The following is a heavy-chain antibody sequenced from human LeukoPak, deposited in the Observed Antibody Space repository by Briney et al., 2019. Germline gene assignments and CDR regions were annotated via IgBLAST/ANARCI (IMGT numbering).Heavy chain of an antibody. Sequence: GASVKVSCKASGYTFTSYGISWVRQAPGQGLEWMGWISAYNGNTNYAQKLQGRVTMTRDTSISTAYMELSRLRSDDTAVYYCARLWRSSYLNYWGQGTLVTVSS. CDR2: ISAYNGNT. CDR1: GYTFTSYG. V-gene: IGHV1-18*01. J-gene: IGHJ4*02. CDR3: ARLWRSSYLNY. D-gene: IGHD6-13*01.